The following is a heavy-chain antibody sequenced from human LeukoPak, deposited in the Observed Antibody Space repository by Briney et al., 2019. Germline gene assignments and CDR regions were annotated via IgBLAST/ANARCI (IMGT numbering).Heavy chain of an antibody. Sequence: PSETLSLTCAVSGVSISSDTYSWSWLRQPPGKGLEWIGYIYHSGSTYYNPSLKSRVTISVDKSQNHFSLKLSSVTAADTAVYYCARGKDGYQYWYFDVWGRGTLITVSS. D-gene: IGHD5-24*01. J-gene: IGHJ2*01. V-gene: IGHV4-30-2*01. CDR2: IYHSGST. CDR3: ARGKDGYQYWYFDV. CDR1: GVSISSDTYS.